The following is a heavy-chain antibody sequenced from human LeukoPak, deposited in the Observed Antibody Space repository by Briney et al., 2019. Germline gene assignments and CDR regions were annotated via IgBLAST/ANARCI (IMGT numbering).Heavy chain of an antibody. D-gene: IGHD6-13*01. J-gene: IGHJ4*02. CDR1: GGTFSSYA. V-gene: IGHV1-69*13. CDR3: ARGGIAAPQRGDY. CDR2: IIPIFGTA. Sequence: SVKVSCKASGGTFSSYAISWVRQAPGQGLEWMGGIIPIFGTANYAQKFQGRVTITADESTSTAYMELGSLRSEDTAVYYCARGGIAAPQRGDYWGQGTLVTVSS.